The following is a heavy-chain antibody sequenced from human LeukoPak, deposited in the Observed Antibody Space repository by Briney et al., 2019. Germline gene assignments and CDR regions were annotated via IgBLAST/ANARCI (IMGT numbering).Heavy chain of an antibody. D-gene: IGHD2-2*01. CDR3: ARQVDVKYCSSTSCYVWDWFDP. J-gene: IGHJ5*02. CDR2: IIPIFGTA. CDR1: GYTFTSYG. Sequence: ASVKVSCKASGYTFTSYGISWVRQAPGQGLEWIGGIIPIFGTANYAQKLQGRVTITADESTSTAYMELSSLRSEDTAVYYCARQVDVKYCSSTSCYVWDWFDPWGQGTLVTVSS. V-gene: IGHV1-69*13.